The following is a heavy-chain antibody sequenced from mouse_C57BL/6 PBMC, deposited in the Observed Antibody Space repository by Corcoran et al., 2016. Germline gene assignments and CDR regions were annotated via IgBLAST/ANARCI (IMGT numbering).Heavy chain of an antibody. CDR2: INTYSGVP. V-gene: IGHV9-3*01. Sequence: QIQLVQSGPELKKPGETVKISCKASGYTFTTYGMSWVKQAPGKGLKWMGWINTYSGVPTYADDFKGRFAFSLETSASTAYLQINNLKNEDTATYFCARGWVPTTALDYWGQGTTLTVSS. CDR1: GYTFTTYG. J-gene: IGHJ2*01. CDR3: ARGWVPTTALDY. D-gene: IGHD1-2*01.